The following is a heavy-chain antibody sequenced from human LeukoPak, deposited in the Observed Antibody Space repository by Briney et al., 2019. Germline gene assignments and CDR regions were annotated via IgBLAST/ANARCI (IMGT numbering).Heavy chain of an antibody. CDR2: ISSSGSTI. CDR1: GFTFSYYY. Sequence: GGALRLSCASSGFTFSYYYMSWIRQAPGEGLEGVSYISSSGSTIYYADSVKGRFTISRDNAKNSLYLQMNSLRAEDTAVYYCARDLNWNYYDYWGQGTLVTVSS. V-gene: IGHV3-11*04. D-gene: IGHD1-1*01. J-gene: IGHJ4*02. CDR3: ARDLNWNYYDY.